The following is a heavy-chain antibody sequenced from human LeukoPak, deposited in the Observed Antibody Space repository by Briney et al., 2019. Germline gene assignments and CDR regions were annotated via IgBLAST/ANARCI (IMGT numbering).Heavy chain of an antibody. Sequence: GGSLRLSCAASGFTFSSYWMSWVRQAPGKGLEWVANIKQDGSEKYYVDSVKGLFTISRDNAKNSLYLQMNSLRAEDTAVYYCARDDYGDYVGYWGQGTLVTVSS. V-gene: IGHV3-7*01. D-gene: IGHD4-17*01. CDR1: GFTFSSYW. J-gene: IGHJ4*02. CDR2: IKQDGSEK. CDR3: ARDDYGDYVGY.